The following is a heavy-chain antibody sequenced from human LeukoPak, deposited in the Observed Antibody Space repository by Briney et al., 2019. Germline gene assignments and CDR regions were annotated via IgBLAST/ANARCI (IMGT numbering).Heavy chain of an antibody. Sequence: PSETLSLTCTVSGASISTCYWSWIRQPPGKGLEWIGCISYSERTYYNPSLKSRVTISEDTSKNQFSLKLSSVTAADTAVYYCATTSYYVSDYWGQGTLVSVSS. V-gene: IGHV4-59*04. J-gene: IGHJ4*02. D-gene: IGHD2-2*01. CDR1: GASISTCY. CDR2: ISYSERT. CDR3: ATTSYYVSDY.